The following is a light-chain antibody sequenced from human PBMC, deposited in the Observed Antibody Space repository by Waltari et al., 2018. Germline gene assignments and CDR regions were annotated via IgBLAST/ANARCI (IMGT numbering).Light chain of an antibody. J-gene: IGKJ4*01. Sequence: AIRMTQFPSSFPASTGDSVPITCRASQHVSGYLAWYQQKPGQAPRLLIYAASTLQTGVPSRFSGSGSGTDFTLIISCLQAEDFAIYFCQQYYSDPLTFGGGTKVEIK. CDR2: AAS. CDR1: QHVSGY. CDR3: QQYYSDPLT. V-gene: IGKV1-8*01.